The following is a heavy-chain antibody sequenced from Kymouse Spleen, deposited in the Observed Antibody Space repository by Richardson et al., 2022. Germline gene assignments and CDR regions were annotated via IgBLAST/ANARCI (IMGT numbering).Heavy chain of an antibody. CDR1: GFTFSNAW. J-gene: IGHJ4*02. D-gene: IGHD3-22*01. Sequence: EVQLVESGGGLVKPGGSLRLSCAASGFTFSNAWMSWVRQAPGKGLEWVGRIKSKTDGGTTDYAAPVKGRFTISRDDSKNTLYLQMNSLKTEDTAVYYCTTHYYDSSGYYLYYFDYWGQGTLVTVSS. V-gene: IGHV3-15*01. CDR3: TTHYYDSSGYYLYYFDY. CDR2: IKSKTDGGTT.